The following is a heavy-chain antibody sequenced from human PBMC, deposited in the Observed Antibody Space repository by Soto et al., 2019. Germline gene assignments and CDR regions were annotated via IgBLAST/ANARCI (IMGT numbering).Heavy chain of an antibody. CDR2: ISHDGHA. Sequence: TLSLTWSILGDSISDTRFYWGWVRQSPEKGLEWLGSISHDGHAYYNPSLKSRVTLFADTSRNHFSLTMKSVTVADTALYFCARQVYGHYLGGNWFDPWGQGALVPVSS. V-gene: IGHV4-39*02. J-gene: IGHJ5*02. D-gene: IGHD4-17*01. CDR1: GDSISDTRFY. CDR3: ARQVYGHYLGGNWFDP.